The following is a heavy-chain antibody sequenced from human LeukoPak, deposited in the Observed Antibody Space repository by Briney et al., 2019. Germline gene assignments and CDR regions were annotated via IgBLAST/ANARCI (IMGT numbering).Heavy chain of an antibody. V-gene: IGHV1-18*01. CDR3: ARDSGPDIVVVPAATYYYYYMDV. J-gene: IGHJ6*03. D-gene: IGHD2-2*01. CDR2: ISAYNGNT. Sequence: ASVKVSCKASGYTFTSYGISWVRQAPGQGLEWMGWISAYNGNTNYAQKLQGRVTMTTDTSTSTAYMELRSLRSDDTAVYYCARDSGPDIVVVPAATYYYYYMDVWGKGTTVTVSS. CDR1: GYTFTSYG.